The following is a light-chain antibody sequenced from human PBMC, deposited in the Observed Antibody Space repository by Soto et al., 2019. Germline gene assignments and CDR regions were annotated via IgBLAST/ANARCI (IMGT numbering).Light chain of an antibody. CDR3: QQCGSSPLT. J-gene: IGKJ4*01. CDR1: QSVSSNY. CDR2: GAS. Sequence: EIVLTQSPGTLSLSPGERATLSCRASQSVSSNYLAWYQQKPGQAPRLLIYGASSRATGIPDRFSGSGSGTDFTLTISRLEPADFAVYYCQQCGSSPLTFGGGTKVYIK. V-gene: IGKV3-20*01.